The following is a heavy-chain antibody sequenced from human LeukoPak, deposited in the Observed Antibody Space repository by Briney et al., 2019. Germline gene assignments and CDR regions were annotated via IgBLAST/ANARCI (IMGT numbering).Heavy chain of an antibody. V-gene: IGHV4-31*03. CDR2: IYYSGST. CDR1: GGSISSGGYY. CDR3: ARGRIQGYYTPYYFDS. J-gene: IGHJ4*02. Sequence: PSETLSLTCTVSGGSISSGGYYWSWIRQHPGKGLEWIGYIYYSGSTNYNPSLKSRITISMDTSKNQFSLKLSSVTAADTAVYYCARGRIQGYYTPYYFDSWGQGTLVTVSS. D-gene: IGHD3-3*01.